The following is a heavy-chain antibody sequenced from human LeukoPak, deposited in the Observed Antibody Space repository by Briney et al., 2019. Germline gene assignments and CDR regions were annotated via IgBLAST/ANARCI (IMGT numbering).Heavy chain of an antibody. CDR1: GGSFSGYY. CDR2: INHSGST. D-gene: IGHD4-17*01. CDR3: ARTSYGDTHFDY. J-gene: IGHJ4*02. Sequence: PSETLSLTCAVYGGSFSGYYWSWIRQPPGKGLEWIGEINHSGSTNYNPSLKSRVTISVDTSKNQFSLKLSSVTAADTAVYYCARTSYGDTHFDYWGQGTLVTVSS. V-gene: IGHV4-34*01.